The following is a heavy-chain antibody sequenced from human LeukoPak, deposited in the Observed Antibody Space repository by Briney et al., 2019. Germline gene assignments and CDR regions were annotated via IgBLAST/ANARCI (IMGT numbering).Heavy chain of an antibody. CDR2: IYYSGST. D-gene: IGHD1-26*01. Sequence: PSETLSLTCTVSGGSISSYYWSWIRQPPGKGLEWIGYIYYSGSTNYNPSLKSRVTISVDTSKNQFSLKLSSVTAADTAVYYCARDGERWELDYWGQGTLVTVSS. CDR3: ARDGERWELDY. CDR1: GGSISSYY. J-gene: IGHJ4*02. V-gene: IGHV4-59*01.